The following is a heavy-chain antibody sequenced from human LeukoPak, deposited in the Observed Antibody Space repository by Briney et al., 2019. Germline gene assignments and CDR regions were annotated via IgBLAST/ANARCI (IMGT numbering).Heavy chain of an antibody. Sequence: SETLSLTCAVSVGSISSGGYSWSWIRQPPGKGLEWVGYIYHSGSTYYNPSLKSRVTISVDRSKNQFSLKLSSVTAADTAVYYCARVHDGTHDYWGQGTLVTVSS. D-gene: IGHD3-10*01. CDR3: ARVHDGTHDY. CDR1: VGSISSGGYS. V-gene: IGHV4-30-2*01. CDR2: IYHSGST. J-gene: IGHJ4*02.